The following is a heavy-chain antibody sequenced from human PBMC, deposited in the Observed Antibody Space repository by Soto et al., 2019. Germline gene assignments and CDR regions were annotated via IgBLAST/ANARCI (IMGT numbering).Heavy chain of an antibody. Sequence: PSETLSLTCTVSGGSISSYYWSWIRQPPGKGLEWIGYIYYSGSTNYNPSFKSRVTISVDTSKNQFSLKLSSVTAADTAVYYCARGLDSGYDYDAFDIWGQGTMVTVS. CDR1: GGSISSYY. D-gene: IGHD5-12*01. V-gene: IGHV4-59*01. CDR3: ARGLDSGYDYDAFDI. CDR2: IYYSGST. J-gene: IGHJ3*02.